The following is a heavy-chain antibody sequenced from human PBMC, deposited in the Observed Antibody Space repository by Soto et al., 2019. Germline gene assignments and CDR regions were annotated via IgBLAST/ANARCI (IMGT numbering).Heavy chain of an antibody. J-gene: IGHJ6*02. Sequence: ASVNVSCKASGYTFTSYDINWVRQATGQGLEWMGWMNPNSGNTGYAQKFQGRVTMTRNTSISTAYMELSSLRSEDTAVYYCATTARLKTLMDVWGQGTTVTVSS. CDR3: ATTARLKTLMDV. V-gene: IGHV1-8*01. CDR2: MNPNSGNT. D-gene: IGHD3-22*01. CDR1: GYTFTSYD.